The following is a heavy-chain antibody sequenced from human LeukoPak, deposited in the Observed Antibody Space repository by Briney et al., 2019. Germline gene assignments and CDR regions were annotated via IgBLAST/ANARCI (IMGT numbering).Heavy chain of an antibody. CDR1: GGSISSYY. V-gene: IGHV4-4*07. J-gene: IGHJ6*04. D-gene: IGHD3-9*01. CDR3: ARDMRAYYDILTGYPPLYGMDV. CDR2: IYTSGST. Sequence: SETLSLTCTVSGGSISSYYWSWIRQPAGKGLEWIGRIYTSGSTNYNPSLKSRVTMSVDTSKNQFSLKLSSVTAADTAVYYCARDMRAYYDILTGYPPLYGMDVWGKGTTVTVSS.